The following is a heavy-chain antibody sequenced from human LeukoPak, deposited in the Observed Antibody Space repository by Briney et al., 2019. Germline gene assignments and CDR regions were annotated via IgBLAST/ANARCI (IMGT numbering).Heavy chain of an antibody. D-gene: IGHD2-2*01. CDR2: IIPILGIA. Sequence: SVKVSCKASGVTFSSYTISWVRQAPGQGLEWMGRIIPILGIANYAQKFQGRVTITADKSTSTAYMELSSLRSEDTAVYYCARDLEAVVVVPAAYTPFDPWGQGTLVTVSS. CDR1: GVTFSSYT. J-gene: IGHJ5*02. CDR3: ARDLEAVVVVPAAYTPFDP. V-gene: IGHV1-69*04.